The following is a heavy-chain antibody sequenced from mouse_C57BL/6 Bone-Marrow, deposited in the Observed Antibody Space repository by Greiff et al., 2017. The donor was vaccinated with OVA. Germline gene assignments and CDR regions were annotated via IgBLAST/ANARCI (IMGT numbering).Heavy chain of an antibody. J-gene: IGHJ4*01. CDR1: GFTFSDYG. Sequence: EVQRVESGGGLVKPGGSLKLSCAASGFTFSDYGMHWVRQAPEKGLEWVAYISSGSSTLYYADTVKGRFTISRDNAKNTLLLQMTSLRSEDTAMYYCARPGSAYAMDYWGQGTSVTVSS. V-gene: IGHV5-17*01. CDR3: ARPGSAYAMDY. CDR2: ISSGSSTL.